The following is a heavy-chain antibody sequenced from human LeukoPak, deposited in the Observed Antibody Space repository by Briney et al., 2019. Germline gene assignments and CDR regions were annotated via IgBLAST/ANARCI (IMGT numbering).Heavy chain of an antibody. J-gene: IGHJ4*02. V-gene: IGHV3-9*01. D-gene: IGHD6-19*01. Sequence: PGRSLRLSCAASGFTFDDYAMHWVRQAPGKGLEWVSGISWNSGSIGYADSVKGRFTISRDNAKNSLYLQMNSLRAEDTALYYCAKGGGGGWPFDYWGQGTLVTVSS. CDR2: ISWNSGSI. CDR3: AKGGGGGWPFDY. CDR1: GFTFDDYA.